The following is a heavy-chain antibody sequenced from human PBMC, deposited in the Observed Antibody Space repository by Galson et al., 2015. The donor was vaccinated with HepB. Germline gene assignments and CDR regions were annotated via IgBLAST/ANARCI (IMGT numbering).Heavy chain of an antibody. V-gene: IGHV5-51*01. J-gene: IGHJ3*02. CDR2: VSPGDADT. Sequence: QSGAEVKKPGESLKISCTCSGYSFANYWIGWVRQMPGKGLEWMGIVSPGDADTRYRTSFKGPVTIYADKSITTAYLQWSSLKASDTAIYFCASPYCGGYCYFALMKFYALDIWVQGTMVTVSS. CDR1: GYSFANYW. D-gene: IGHD2-21*02. CDR3: ASPYCGGYCYFALMKFYALDI.